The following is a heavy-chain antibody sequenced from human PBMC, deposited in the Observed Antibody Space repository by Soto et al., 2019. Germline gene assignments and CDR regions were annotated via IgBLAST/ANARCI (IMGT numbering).Heavy chain of an antibody. CDR3: ARVGYNNNGHMDWLDP. CDR2: FIPIFETA. D-gene: IGHD1-20*01. V-gene: IGHV1-69*01. Sequence: QGQLVQSGAEVKKPGSSVEGSCKASGGTLSNYGFSWVRQAPGQGLEWMGAFIPIFETAKYAQKFQGRVTITADESTSTVYMELSSLRYEDPAVYHCARVGYNNNGHMDWLDPWGQRTLVTVAS. CDR1: GGTLSNYG. J-gene: IGHJ5*02.